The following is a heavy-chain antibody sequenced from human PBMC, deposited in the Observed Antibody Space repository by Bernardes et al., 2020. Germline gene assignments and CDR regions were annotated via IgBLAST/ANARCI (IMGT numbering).Heavy chain of an antibody. CDR2: IYSGGST. J-gene: IGHJ1*01. D-gene: IGHD6-19*01. CDR3: ARGGSSGWDEYFQH. Sequence: GGSLRLSCAASGFTVSSNYMSWVRQAPGKGLEWVSVIYSGGSTYYADSVKGRFTISRDNSKNTLYLQMNSLRAEDTAVYYCARGGSSGWDEYFQHWGQGTLVTVSS. CDR1: GFTVSSNY. V-gene: IGHV3-53*01.